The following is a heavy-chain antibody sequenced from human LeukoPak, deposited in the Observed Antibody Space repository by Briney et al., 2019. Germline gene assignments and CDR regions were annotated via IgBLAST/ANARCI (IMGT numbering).Heavy chain of an antibody. D-gene: IGHD3-3*01. J-gene: IGHJ6*02. V-gene: IGHV3-30*04. CDR1: GFSVSGIT. CDR3: ARVSRVGGPPHMDV. Sequence: GGSLRLSCAASGFSVSGITMHWVRQAPGKGLEWVAVISSDGSNDYYVDSVKGRFTISRDNSKNTLFLQMNSLRAEDTAVYYCARVSRVGGPPHMDVWGQGTTVIVSS. CDR2: ISSDGSND.